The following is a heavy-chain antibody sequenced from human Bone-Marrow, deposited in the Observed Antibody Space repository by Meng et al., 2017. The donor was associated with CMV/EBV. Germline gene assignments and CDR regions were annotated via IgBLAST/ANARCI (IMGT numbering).Heavy chain of an antibody. D-gene: IGHD2-2*01. CDR2: IYSGGST. V-gene: IGHV3-53*01. Sequence: GESLKISCAASGFTVSSNYMSWVRQAPGKGLEWVSVIYSGGSTYYADSVKGRFTISRDNSKNTLYLQMNSLRAEDTAVYYCARESRSTSCSKGCDYWGQGTLVTVYS. CDR1: GFTVSSNY. J-gene: IGHJ4*02. CDR3: ARESRSTSCSKGCDY.